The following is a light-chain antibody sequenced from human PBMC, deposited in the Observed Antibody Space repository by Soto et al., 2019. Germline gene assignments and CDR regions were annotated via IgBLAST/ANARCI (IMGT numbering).Light chain of an antibody. J-gene: IGKJ5*01. CDR2: GAS. V-gene: IGKV3-20*01. CDR3: PLSDYSPIP. CDR1: QSISSSF. Sequence: DSGLAQTPGILSLSPGERASLSCGASQSISSSFLAWYQQKPGQAPRLLIYGASSRATGIPDRFSGTGSETDFTLTISRLEPEDFAVYYCPLSDYSPIPSAHGTRVDIK.